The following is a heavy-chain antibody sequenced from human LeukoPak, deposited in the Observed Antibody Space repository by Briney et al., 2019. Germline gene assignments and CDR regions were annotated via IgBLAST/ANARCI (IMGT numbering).Heavy chain of an antibody. CDR3: VREETYYDILTGYYAASYWYFDL. Sequence: SETLSLTCTVSGGSISSYYWSWIRQPPGKGLEWIGYIYYSGSTNYDPSLKSRVTISVDTSKNQFSLKLSSVTAADTAVYYCVREETYYDILTGYYAASYWYFDLWGRGTLVTVSS. CDR1: GGSISSYY. CDR2: IYYSGST. V-gene: IGHV4-59*01. D-gene: IGHD3-9*01. J-gene: IGHJ2*01.